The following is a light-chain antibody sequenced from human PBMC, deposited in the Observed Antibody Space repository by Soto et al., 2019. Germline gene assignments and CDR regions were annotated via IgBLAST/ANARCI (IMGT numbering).Light chain of an antibody. V-gene: IGLV1-44*01. Sequence: QSVLTQPPSASGTHGQRITISCSGSSSNIGSNPVNWYQQFPGMAPKLVIYGSNQRPSGVPDRFSGSKSGTSASLAIIGLQSEDEADYFCAVWDDSLDGAVFGGGTQLTVL. J-gene: IGLJ7*01. CDR2: GSN. CDR3: AVWDDSLDGAV. CDR1: SSNIGSNP.